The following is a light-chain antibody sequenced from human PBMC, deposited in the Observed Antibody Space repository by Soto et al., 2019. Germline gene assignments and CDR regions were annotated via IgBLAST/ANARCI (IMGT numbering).Light chain of an antibody. Sequence: EIVLTQSPGTLSLSPGESATLSCRASQSVSSSYLAWYQQKPGQAPRLLIYGASSRATGIPDRFSGSGSGTDFTLTICRLEPEDFAVYYCQQYGSSPRTFGQGTKVEIK. J-gene: IGKJ1*01. CDR2: GAS. V-gene: IGKV3-20*01. CDR3: QQYGSSPRT. CDR1: QSVSSSY.